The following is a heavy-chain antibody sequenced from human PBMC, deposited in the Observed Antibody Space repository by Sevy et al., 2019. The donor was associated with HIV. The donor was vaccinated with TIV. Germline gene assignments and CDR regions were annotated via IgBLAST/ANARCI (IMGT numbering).Heavy chain of an antibody. CDR3: AKDLAGPGRRYCDY. J-gene: IGHJ4*02. CDR2: IRYDGSDK. CDR1: GFTFSNYG. V-gene: IGHV3-30*02. D-gene: IGHD6-13*01. Sequence: GGSLRLSCAASGFTFSNYGMHWVRQVPGKGLEWVTFIRYDGSDKYYAASVKGRFTISRDDSKNKLYLQMDSLRAEDTAIYYCAKDLAGPGRRYCDYWGQGTLVTVSS.